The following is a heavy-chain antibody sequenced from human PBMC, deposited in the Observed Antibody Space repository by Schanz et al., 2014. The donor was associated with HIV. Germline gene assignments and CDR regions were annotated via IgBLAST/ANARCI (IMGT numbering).Heavy chain of an antibody. CDR3: ARVSLAVAGGFDY. CDR2: IWYDGTDK. J-gene: IGHJ4*02. V-gene: IGHV3-33*01. D-gene: IGHD6-19*01. Sequence: QVQLVESGGGVVQPGRSLRLSCAASGFTFSSHGMHWVRQAPGKGLEWVAVIWYDGTDKYYAGSVKGRFTISRDNSQNTMYLQMNRLRAEDTAVYYCARVSLAVAGGFDYWGQGTLVTVSS. CDR1: GFTFSSHG.